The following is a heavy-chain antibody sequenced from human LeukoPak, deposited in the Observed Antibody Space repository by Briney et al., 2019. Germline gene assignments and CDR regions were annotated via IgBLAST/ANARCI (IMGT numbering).Heavy chain of an antibody. V-gene: IGHV5-51*01. Sequence: HGESLKISCKGSGYSFTRYWIAWVRQMPGKGLEWMGIIYSDDSDTRYSPSFQGQVTISADKSISTAYLQGRSLKASDTAMYCCARICLRAFDIWGQGTMVTVSS. J-gene: IGHJ3*02. CDR3: ARICLRAFDI. CDR2: IYSDDSDT. CDR1: GYSFTRYW.